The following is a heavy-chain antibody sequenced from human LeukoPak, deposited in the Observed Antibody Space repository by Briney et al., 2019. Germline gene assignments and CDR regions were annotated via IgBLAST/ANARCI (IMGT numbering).Heavy chain of an antibody. D-gene: IGHD3-10*01. J-gene: IGHJ5*02. CDR2: ISAYNGNT. V-gene: IGHV1-18*01. CDR1: GYTFTSYG. Sequence: ASVKVSCKASGYTFTSYGISWVRQAPGQGLEWMGWISAYNGNTNYAQKLQGRVTMTTDTSTSTAYMELSRLRSDDTAVYCCARDRRYYYGSGSTAYWFDPWGQGTLVTVSS. CDR3: ARDRRYYYGSGSTAYWFDP.